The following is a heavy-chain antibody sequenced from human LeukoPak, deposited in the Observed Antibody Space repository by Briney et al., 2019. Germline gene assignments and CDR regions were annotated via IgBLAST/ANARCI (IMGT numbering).Heavy chain of an antibody. V-gene: IGHV4-59*01. CDR1: GGSISSYY. CDR2: IYYSGST. D-gene: IGHD1-26*01. CDR3: ARGKYSGSYG. J-gene: IGHJ4*02. Sequence: SEILSLTCTVSGGSISSYYWSWIRQPPGKGLEWIGYIYYSGSTNYNPSLKSRVTISVDTSKNQFSLKLSSVTAADTAVYYCARGKYSGSYGWGQGTLVTVSS.